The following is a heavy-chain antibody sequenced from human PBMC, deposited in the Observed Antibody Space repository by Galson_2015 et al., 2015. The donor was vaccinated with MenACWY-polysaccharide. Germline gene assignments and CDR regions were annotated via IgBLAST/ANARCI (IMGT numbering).Heavy chain of an antibody. CDR1: GFSTTSYA. Sequence: SLRLSCAASGFSTTSYAVNWVRQAPGKGLEWVGVISGSGIDIRYADSVKGRFTVSRDTSKSTLYLQMDSVRAEDTAKYYCAKSSQWGAAAVGSFDHWGQGTLVTVSS. J-gene: IGHJ4*02. CDR2: ISGSGIDI. CDR3: AKSSQWGAAAVGSFDH. V-gene: IGHV3-23*01. D-gene: IGHD6-13*01.